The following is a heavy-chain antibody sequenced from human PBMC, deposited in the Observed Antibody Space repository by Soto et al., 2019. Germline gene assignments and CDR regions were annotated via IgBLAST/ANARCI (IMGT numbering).Heavy chain of an antibody. D-gene: IGHD2-15*01. Sequence: EVQLVESGGGLVQPGGSLRLSCAASGFTVSSNYMSWVRQAPGKGLEWVSVIYSGGSTYYADSVKGRVTISRHNSKNTLYLQMNSQRAEDTAVYYCARDLRGAYSIYYYYYRDVWGKGTTVTVSS. CDR3: ARDLRGAYSIYYYYYRDV. CDR1: GFTVSSNY. V-gene: IGHV3-53*04. J-gene: IGHJ6*03. CDR2: IYSGGST.